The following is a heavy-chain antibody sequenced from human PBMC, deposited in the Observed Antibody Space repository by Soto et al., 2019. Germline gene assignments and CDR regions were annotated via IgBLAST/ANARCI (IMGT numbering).Heavy chain of an antibody. V-gene: IGHV4-30-2*01. D-gene: IGHD3-9*01. J-gene: IGHJ5*02. CDR2: IYHSGST. CDR1: GGSISSGGYS. CDR3: ASSYYDILTGYYTNWFDP. Sequence: PSETLSLTCAVSGGSISSGGYSWSWIRQPPGKGLEWIGYIYHSGSTYYNPSLKSRVTISVDRSKNQFSLKLSSVTAADTAVYYCASSYYDILTGYYTNWFDPWGQGTLVTVSS.